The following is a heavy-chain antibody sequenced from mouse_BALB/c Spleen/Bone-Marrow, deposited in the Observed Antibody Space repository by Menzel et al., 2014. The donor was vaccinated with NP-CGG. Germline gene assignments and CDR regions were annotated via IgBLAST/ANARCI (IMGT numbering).Heavy chain of an antibody. CDR2: IDPANGNT. Sequence: VQLQQPGAELVKPGASVKLSCTASGFNIKDTYMHWVKQRPEQGLEWIGRIDPANGNTKYDPKFQGKATITADTSSNTAYLQRSSRTSEDTAVYYCARSYYGSSYFDYWGQGTTLTVSS. D-gene: IGHD1-1*01. CDR1: GFNIKDTY. V-gene: IGHV14-3*02. CDR3: ARSYYGSSYFDY. J-gene: IGHJ2*01.